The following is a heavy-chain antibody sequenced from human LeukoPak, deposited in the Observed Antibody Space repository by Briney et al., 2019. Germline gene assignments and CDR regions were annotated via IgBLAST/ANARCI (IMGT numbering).Heavy chain of an antibody. V-gene: IGHV4-30-4*01. D-gene: IGHD3-10*01. Sequence: PSETLSLTCTVSGGSISSGDYYWSWIRQPPGKGLEWIGCIYYSGSTYYNPSLKSRVTISVDTSKNQFSLKLSSVTAADTAVYYCARVWFGGLLFDYWGQGTLVTVSS. CDR1: GGSISSGDYY. CDR3: ARVWFGGLLFDY. CDR2: IYYSGST. J-gene: IGHJ4*02.